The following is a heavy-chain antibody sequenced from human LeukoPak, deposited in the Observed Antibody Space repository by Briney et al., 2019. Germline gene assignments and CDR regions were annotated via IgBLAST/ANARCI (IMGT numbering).Heavy chain of an antibody. V-gene: IGHV1-46*01. Sequence: ASVKVSCKASGYTFTSYYMHWVRQAPGQGLEWMGIINPSGGSTSYAQKFQGRVTMTRDMSTSTVYMELSSLGSEDTAVYYCAREGGSTTNWFDPWGQGTLVTVSS. CDR1: GYTFTSYY. CDR2: INPSGGST. D-gene: IGHD3-16*01. J-gene: IGHJ5*02. CDR3: AREGGSTTNWFDP.